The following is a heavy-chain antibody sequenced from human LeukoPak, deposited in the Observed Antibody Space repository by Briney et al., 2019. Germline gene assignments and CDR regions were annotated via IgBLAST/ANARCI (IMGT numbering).Heavy chain of an antibody. J-gene: IGHJ4*02. CDR3: AKRVAATPSSLFDY. CDR1: GFTFSNAW. Sequence: GGSLRLSCAASGFTFSNAWMSWVRQAPGKGLEWVGRIKSKTDGGTTDYAAPVKGRFTISRDDSKNTLYLQMNSLRAEDTAVYYCAKRVAATPSSLFDYWGQGTLVTVSS. V-gene: IGHV3-15*01. CDR2: IKSKTDGGTT. D-gene: IGHD2-15*01.